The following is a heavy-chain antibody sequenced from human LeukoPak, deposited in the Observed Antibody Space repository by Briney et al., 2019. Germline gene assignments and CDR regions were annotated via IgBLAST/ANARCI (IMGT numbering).Heavy chain of an antibody. CDR2: INQDGSEK. D-gene: IGHD6-19*01. CDR1: GFTFSSYW. J-gene: IGHJ3*02. CDR3: ARLSSGWLSDAFDI. Sequence: PGGSLRLSCAASGFTFSSYWMSWVRQAPGKGLEWVANINQDGSEKYYVDSVKGRFTIPRDNAKNSLYLQMNSLRAEDTAVYYCARLSSGWLSDAFDIWGQGTMVTVSS. V-gene: IGHV3-7*03.